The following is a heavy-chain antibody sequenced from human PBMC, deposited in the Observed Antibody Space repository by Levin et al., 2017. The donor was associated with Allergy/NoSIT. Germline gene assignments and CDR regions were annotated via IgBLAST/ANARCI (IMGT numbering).Heavy chain of an antibody. Sequence: SQTLSLTCTVSGGSITSSYWSWIRQPPGKGLECIGYIYYTGSTSYNPSLKSRVTISADTSKNQISLRLSSVIAADTAVYYCARVKPPITFGEGGWFDPWGQGTLVTVSS. D-gene: IGHD3-16*01. V-gene: IGHV4-59*01. CDR2: IYYTGST. CDR3: ARVKPPITFGEGGWFDP. CDR1: GGSITSSY. J-gene: IGHJ5*02.